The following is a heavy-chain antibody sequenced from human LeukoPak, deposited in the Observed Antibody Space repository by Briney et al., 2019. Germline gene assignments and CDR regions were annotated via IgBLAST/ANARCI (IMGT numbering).Heavy chain of an antibody. CDR1: GFTFSSYS. V-gene: IGHV3-21*01. Sequence: GGSLRLSCAASGFTFSSYSMNWVRQAPGKGLEWVSSISSSSSYIYYADSVKGRFTISRDNAKNSLCLQMNSLRAEDTAVYYCARDGGRDSTYWYYYWGQGTLVTVFS. CDR3: ARDGGRDSTYWYYY. J-gene: IGHJ4*02. CDR2: ISSSSSYI. D-gene: IGHD6-13*01.